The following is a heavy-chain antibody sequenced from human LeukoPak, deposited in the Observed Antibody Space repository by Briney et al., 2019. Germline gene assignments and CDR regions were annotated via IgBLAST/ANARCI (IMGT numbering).Heavy chain of an antibody. D-gene: IGHD2-15*01. V-gene: IGHV3-48*03. CDR2: ISSSGSTI. J-gene: IGHJ4*02. Sequence: PGGSQRLSCAASGFTFSSYEMNWVRQAPGKGLEWVSYISSSGSTIYYADSVKGRFTISRDNAKNSLYLQMNSLRAEDTAVYYCARDWDRGYCSGGSCVDYWGQGTLVTVSS. CDR1: GFTFSSYE. CDR3: ARDWDRGYCSGGSCVDY.